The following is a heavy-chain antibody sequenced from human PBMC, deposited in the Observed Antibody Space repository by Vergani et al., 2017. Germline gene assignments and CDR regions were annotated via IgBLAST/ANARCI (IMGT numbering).Heavy chain of an antibody. D-gene: IGHD5-24*01. CDR1: CGSFSGYY. V-gene: IGHV4-34*01. J-gene: IGHJ4*02. CDR3: TRDGYNYERGSPHQFDY. CDR2: INHSVST. Sequence: QVQLQQWGAGLLKPSETLSLICAVHCGSFSGYYWSWIRQPPGKGLEWIGEINHSVSTNYHPSLKSRITLSVDTSKHQFSLMMSSVTAADTAVYYCTRDGYNYERGSPHQFDYWGQGTLVTVSS.